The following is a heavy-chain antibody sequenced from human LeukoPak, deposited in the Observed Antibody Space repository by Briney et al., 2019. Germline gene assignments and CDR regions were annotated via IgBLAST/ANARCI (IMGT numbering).Heavy chain of an antibody. CDR2: IYYSGST. J-gene: IGHJ4*02. CDR1: GGSISSSSYY. V-gene: IGHV4-39*01. D-gene: IGHD3-3*01. Sequence: SETLSLTCTVSGGSISSSSYYWGWIRQPPGKGLEWIGSIYYSGSTYYNPSLKSRVTISVDTSKNQFSLKLSSVTAADTAVYYCARLQPDFWSGYYYFDYWGQGTLVTVSS. CDR3: ARLQPDFWSGYYYFDY.